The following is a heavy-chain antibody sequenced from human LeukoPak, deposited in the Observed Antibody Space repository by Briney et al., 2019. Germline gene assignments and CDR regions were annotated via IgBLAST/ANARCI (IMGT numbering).Heavy chain of an antibody. CDR3: TKDMVVYSGSGTYSGTYY. J-gene: IGHJ4*02. D-gene: IGHD3-10*01. V-gene: IGHV3-43*02. CDR1: GFTFDDYA. Sequence: GGSLRLSCAASGFTFDDYAMHWVRQAPGKGLEWVSLISGDGDSTYYTDSVKGRFTISRDNSKNSLFLQMNGLRPEDTAFYYCTKDMVVYSGSGTYSGTYYWGQGTLVTVSS. CDR2: ISGDGDST.